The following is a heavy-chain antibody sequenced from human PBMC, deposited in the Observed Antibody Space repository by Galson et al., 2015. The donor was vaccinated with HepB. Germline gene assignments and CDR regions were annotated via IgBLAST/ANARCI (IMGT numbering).Heavy chain of an antibody. CDR2: ISYDGSNK. CDR3: AKDTDTGGSYGMDV. D-gene: IGHD2-8*02. CDR1: GFTFSSYG. Sequence: SLRLSCAASGFTFSSYGMHWVRQAPGKGLEWVAVISYDGSNKYYADSVKGRFTISRDDSKNTLYLQMNSLRAEDTAVYYCAKDTDTGGSYGMDVWVQGTTVTVS. V-gene: IGHV3-30*18. J-gene: IGHJ6*02.